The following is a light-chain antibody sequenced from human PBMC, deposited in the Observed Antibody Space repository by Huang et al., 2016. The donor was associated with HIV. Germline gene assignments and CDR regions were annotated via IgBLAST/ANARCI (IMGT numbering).Light chain of an antibody. CDR1: QRVSSSL. V-gene: IGKV3-20*01. Sequence: EIVLTQSPDTLSLSPGERATLSCRASQRVSSSLLAWYQQKPGQGPRLLIYGASSRATGIPDRFSGSKSGTDFTLSISRVEPEDFAVYYCQQYGSSPITFGQGTRLVIK. CDR3: QQYGSSPIT. CDR2: GAS. J-gene: IGKJ5*01.